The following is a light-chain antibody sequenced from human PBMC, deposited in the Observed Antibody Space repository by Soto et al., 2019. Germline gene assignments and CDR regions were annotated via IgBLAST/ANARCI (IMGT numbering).Light chain of an antibody. CDR3: QQYGSSPQT. CDR1: QSVSSGY. V-gene: IGKV3D-20*01. Sequence: EIVLTQSPATLSLSPGERATLSCGASQSVSSGYFAWYQQKPGLAPRLLIYDASSRATGIPDRFSGSGSGTDFTLTISRLEPEDFAVYYCQQYGSSPQTFGQGTKVEIK. CDR2: DAS. J-gene: IGKJ1*01.